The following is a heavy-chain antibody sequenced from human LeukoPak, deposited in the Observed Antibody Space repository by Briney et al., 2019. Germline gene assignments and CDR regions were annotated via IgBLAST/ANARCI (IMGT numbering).Heavy chain of an antibody. J-gene: IGHJ4*02. V-gene: IGHV3-30*02. CDR3: AKEDWNNPYYFDY. Sequence: GGSLRLSCAASGFTFSSYGMHWVRQAPGKGLEWVAFIRYDGSNKYYADSVKGRFTISRDNSKNTLYLQINSLRAEDTAVYYCAKEDWNNPYYFDYWGQGTLVTVSS. CDR1: GFTFSSYG. D-gene: IGHD1/OR15-1a*01. CDR2: IRYDGSNK.